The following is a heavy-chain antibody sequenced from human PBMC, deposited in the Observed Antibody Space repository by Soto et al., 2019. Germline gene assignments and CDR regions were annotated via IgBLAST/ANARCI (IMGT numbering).Heavy chain of an antibody. CDR2: FDPEDGET. CDR3: ATNYIVGRSGYYYYGMDV. D-gene: IGHD3-3*01. J-gene: IGHJ6*02. V-gene: IGHV1-24*01. Sequence: GASVKVSCKVSGYTLTELSMHWVRQAPGKGLEWMGGFDPEDGETIYAQKFQGRVTMTEDTSTDTAYMELSSLRSEDTAVYYCATNYIVGRSGYYYYGMDVWGQGTTVTVSS. CDR1: GYTLTELS.